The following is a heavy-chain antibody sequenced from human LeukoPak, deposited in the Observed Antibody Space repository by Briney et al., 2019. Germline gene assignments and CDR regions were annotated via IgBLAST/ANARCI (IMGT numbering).Heavy chain of an antibody. CDR1: GYSISSGHY. CDR2: IYHSGNT. V-gene: IGHV4-38-2*01. D-gene: IGHD4-17*01. CDR3: ARPKYGDAAYFAL. Sequence: SETLSLTCAVSGYSISSGHYWGWIRQPPGKGLEWIGSIYHSGNTYYNPSLKSRVTISVDTSKNQFFLKVTSVTAADAAVYYCARPKYGDAAYFALWGRGALVTVSS. J-gene: IGHJ2*01.